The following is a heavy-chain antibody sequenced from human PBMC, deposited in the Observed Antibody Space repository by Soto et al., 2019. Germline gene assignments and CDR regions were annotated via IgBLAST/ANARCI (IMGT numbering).Heavy chain of an antibody. V-gene: IGHV2-26*01. CDR3: ARIVVTAPIGYYYYGMDV. CDR2: IFSNDEK. D-gene: IGHD2-21*02. J-gene: IGHJ6*02. CDR1: GFSLSNARMG. Sequence: QVTLKESGPVLVKPTETLTLTCTVSGFSLSNARMGVSWFRQPPGQDLEWRAHIFSNDEKSSSTSMKSSLTISKDTSQSQVFLTMTNMDPVDTATYYCARIVVTAPIGYYYYGMDVWGQGTTVTVSS.